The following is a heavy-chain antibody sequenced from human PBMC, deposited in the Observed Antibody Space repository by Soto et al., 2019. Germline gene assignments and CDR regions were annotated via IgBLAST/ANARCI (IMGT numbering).Heavy chain of an antibody. CDR1: GGSISSYY. Sequence: SETLSLTCTVSGGSISSYYWSWIRQPPGKGLEWIGYIYYSGSTNYNPSLKSRVTISVDTSKNQFSLKLSSVTAADTAVYYCARHRGSGFAHLGYCSGGSCYLLGFDYWGQGTLVTVSS. V-gene: IGHV4-59*08. CDR2: IYYSGST. CDR3: ARHRGSGFAHLGYCSGGSCYLLGFDY. D-gene: IGHD2-15*01. J-gene: IGHJ4*02.